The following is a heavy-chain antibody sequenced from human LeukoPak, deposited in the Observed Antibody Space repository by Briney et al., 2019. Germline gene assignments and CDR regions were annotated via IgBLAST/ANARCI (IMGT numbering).Heavy chain of an antibody. CDR1: GVPISSYY. J-gene: IGHJ5*02. V-gene: IGHV4-59*08. CDR3: ARHLEAGSSSWFDP. Sequence: PSETLSLTCTVSGVPISSYYWSWIRQAPGKGLEWIGNIYYSGSNNYNPSLKSRGAISIDTSKNQFSLKLGSVTAADTGVYYCARHLEAGSSSWFDPWGQGTLVTVSS. D-gene: IGHD6-13*01. CDR2: IYYSGSN.